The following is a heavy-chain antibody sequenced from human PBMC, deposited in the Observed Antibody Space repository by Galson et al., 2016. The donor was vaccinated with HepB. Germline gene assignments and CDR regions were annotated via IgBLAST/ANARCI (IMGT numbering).Heavy chain of an antibody. J-gene: IGHJ6*02. Sequence: SLRLSCAASGFTFSSSAMHWVRQAPGKGLEHVSAISSNGRNTYYADSAKGRFTISRDNSRKTPYLQMSSLRAEDTAVYYWVKEGQWLVLGYYYEMDVWGPGTTVTVSS. CDR1: GFTFSSSA. V-gene: IGHV3-64D*06. CDR2: ISSNGRNT. D-gene: IGHD6-19*01. CDR3: VKEGQWLVLGYYYEMDV.